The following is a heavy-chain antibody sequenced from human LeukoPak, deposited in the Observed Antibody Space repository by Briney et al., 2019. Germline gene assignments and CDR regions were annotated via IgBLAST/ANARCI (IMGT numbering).Heavy chain of an antibody. J-gene: IGHJ4*02. CDR3: APFGGYSGYDQSY. CDR2: ISGSGGST. Sequence: PGGSLRLSCAASGFTFSSYAMSWVRQAPGKGLDWFSAISGSGGSTYYADSVKVRFTISRDNSKNTLYLQMNSLRAEDTAVYYCAPFGGYSGYDQSYWGQGTLVTVSS. D-gene: IGHD5-12*01. V-gene: IGHV3-23*01. CDR1: GFTFSSYA.